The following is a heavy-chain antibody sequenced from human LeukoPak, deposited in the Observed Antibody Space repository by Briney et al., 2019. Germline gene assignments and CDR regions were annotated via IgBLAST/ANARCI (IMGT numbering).Heavy chain of an antibody. CDR2: IYYTGTT. J-gene: IGHJ6*02. D-gene: IGHD2/OR15-2a*01. CDR3: TRSGLTGMRKYPRADYYYYGMDV. CDR1: GGSISSYY. V-gene: IGHV4-59*12. Sequence: SETLSLTCTVSGGSISSYYWSWIRQPPGKGLEWIGYIYYTGTTDSNPSLKSRATLSVDTSTNQFSLKLTSVTAADTAVYFCTRSGLTGMRKYPRADYYYYGMDVWGQGTAVTVSS.